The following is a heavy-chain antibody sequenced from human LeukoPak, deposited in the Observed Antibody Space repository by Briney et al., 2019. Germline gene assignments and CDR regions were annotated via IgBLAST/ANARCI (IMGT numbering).Heavy chain of an antibody. CDR3: ARDGDYYDSSGYCFDY. Sequence: PSETLSLTCTVSGGSISSYYWSWIRQPPGKGLEWIGYIHYSGSTNYNPSLKSRVTISVDTSKNQFSLKLSSVTAADTAVYYCARDGDYYDSSGYCFDYWGQGTLVTVSS. CDR2: IHYSGST. CDR1: GGSISSYY. J-gene: IGHJ4*02. D-gene: IGHD3-22*01. V-gene: IGHV4-59*01.